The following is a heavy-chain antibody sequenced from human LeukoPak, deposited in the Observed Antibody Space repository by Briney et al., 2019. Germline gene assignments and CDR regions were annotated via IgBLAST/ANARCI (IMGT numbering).Heavy chain of an antibody. CDR1: GGSINTNSFS. Sequence: SETLSLTCTVSGGSINTNSFSWGWLRQPPGKGLEWIGTFYYSGSTYYNPSLKSRVTISVDTSKNQFSLKLSSVTAADTAVYYCARDEWSSPDYFDYWGQGTLVTVSS. J-gene: IGHJ4*02. CDR3: ARDEWSSPDYFDY. CDR2: FYYSGST. V-gene: IGHV4-39*07. D-gene: IGHD3-3*01.